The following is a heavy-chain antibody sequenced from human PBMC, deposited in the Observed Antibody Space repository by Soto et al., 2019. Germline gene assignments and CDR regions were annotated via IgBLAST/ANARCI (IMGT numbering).Heavy chain of an antibody. J-gene: IGHJ6*02. CDR2: ISGSGGST. CDR1: GFTFSSYA. CDR3: AKAHYSNPSGYYYYGMDV. D-gene: IGHD4-4*01. Sequence: LRLSCAASGFTFSSYAMSWVRQAPGKGLEWVSAISGSGGSTYYADSVKGRFTISRDNSKNTLYLQMNSLRAEDTAVYYCAKAHYSNPSGYYYYGMDVWGQGTTVTVSS. V-gene: IGHV3-23*01.